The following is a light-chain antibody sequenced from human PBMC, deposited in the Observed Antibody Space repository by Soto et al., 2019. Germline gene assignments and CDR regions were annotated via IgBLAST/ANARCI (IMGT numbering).Light chain of an antibody. Sequence: EIVMTQSPTTLSVSPGERATLSCRASQSVNINLAWYQQKPGQGPRLLIYGASTRATGIPARFSGSGSGTEFTLTISSLQSEDFAIYYCQQYDNWYTFGQGTKLEIK. V-gene: IGKV3-15*01. CDR3: QQYDNWYT. J-gene: IGKJ2*01. CDR2: GAS. CDR1: QSVNIN.